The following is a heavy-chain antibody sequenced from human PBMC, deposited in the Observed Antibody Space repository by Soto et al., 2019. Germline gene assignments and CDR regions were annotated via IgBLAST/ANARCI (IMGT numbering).Heavy chain of an antibody. CDR3: ARGRHIHPSSSSNSCSFTYYYYYGMDV. Sequence: GASVKVSCKASGYTFTSYAMHWVRQAPGQRLEWMGWINAGNGNTKYSQKFQGRVTITRDTSASTAYMELSRLRSDDTAVYYCARGRHIHPSSSSNSCSFTYYYYYGMDVWPQRTTVTGSS. CDR1: GYTFTSYA. D-gene: IGHD2-2*01. V-gene: IGHV1-3*01. J-gene: IGHJ6*02. CDR2: INAGNGNT.